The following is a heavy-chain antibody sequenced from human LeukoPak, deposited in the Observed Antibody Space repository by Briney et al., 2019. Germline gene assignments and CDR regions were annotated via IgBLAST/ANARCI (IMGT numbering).Heavy chain of an antibody. D-gene: IGHD3-10*01. Sequence: ASVKVSCKASGYTFTSYYIHWVRQAPGQGLEWMGIINPSGDITSYAQKFQGRVTLTRDTSTSTGYMEVSSLRSEDTAVYYCASEIMARGAMRRYYFDYWGQGTLVTVSS. CDR1: GYTFTSYY. V-gene: IGHV1-46*01. J-gene: IGHJ4*02. CDR2: INPSGDIT. CDR3: ASEIMARGAMRRYYFDY.